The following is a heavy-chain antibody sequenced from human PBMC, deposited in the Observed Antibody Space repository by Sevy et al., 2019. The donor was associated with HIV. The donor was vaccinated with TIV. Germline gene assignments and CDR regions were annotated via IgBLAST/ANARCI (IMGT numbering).Heavy chain of an antibody. CDR2: ISAYNGNT. D-gene: IGHD3-10*01. Sequence: ASVKVSCKASGYTFTSYGISWVRQAPGQGLEWMGWISAYNGNTNYAQKLQGRVTMTTDTSTSTAYMELRSLRSDDTAVYYCARDLALLWFGESSTGFDYWGQGTLVIVSS. CDR1: GYTFTSYG. V-gene: IGHV1-18*04. J-gene: IGHJ4*02. CDR3: ARDLALLWFGESSTGFDY.